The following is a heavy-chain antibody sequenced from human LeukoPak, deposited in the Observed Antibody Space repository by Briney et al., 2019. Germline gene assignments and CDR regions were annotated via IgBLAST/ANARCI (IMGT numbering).Heavy chain of an antibody. D-gene: IGHD1-7*01. J-gene: IGHJ4*02. V-gene: IGHV3-69-1*01. CDR3: ARSSRELGGYAPWELMPPFDY. CDR1: GFTFSDYY. CDR2: ISSSSTI. Sequence: GGSLRLSCAASGFTFSDYYMSWIRQAPGKGLEWVSYISSSSTIYYADSVKGRFTISRDNAKNSLYLQMNSLRAEDTAVYYCARSSRELGGYAPWELMPPFDYWGQGTLVTVSS.